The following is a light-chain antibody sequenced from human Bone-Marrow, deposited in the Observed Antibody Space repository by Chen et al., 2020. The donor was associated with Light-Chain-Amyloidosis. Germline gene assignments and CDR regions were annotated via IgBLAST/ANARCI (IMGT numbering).Light chain of an antibody. CDR2: AVT. CDR1: SSDVGGDNH. J-gene: IGLJ1*01. CDR3: SSYTITNTLV. Sequence: QSALTQPASVSGSPGQSTTISCTGTSSDVGGDNHVSWYQQHPAKAPKLMMYAVTNRPSWVPDRFSGSKSDNTASLTISGLQTEDEADYFCSSYTITNTLVFGSGTRVTVL. V-gene: IGLV2-14*01.